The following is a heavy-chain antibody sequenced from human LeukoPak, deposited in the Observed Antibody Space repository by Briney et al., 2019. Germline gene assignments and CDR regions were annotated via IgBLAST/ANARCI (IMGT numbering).Heavy chain of an antibody. J-gene: IGHJ5*02. D-gene: IGHD3-16*02. Sequence: SETLSLTCAVYGGSFSSYYWGWIRQPPGKGLEWIGSIYHSGSTYYNPSLKSRVTISADTSKNQFSLKLSSVTAADTAVYYCAREDYVWGSYRRHNWFDPWGQGTLVTVSS. CDR1: GGSFSSYY. CDR2: IYHSGST. V-gene: IGHV4-34*01. CDR3: AREDYVWGSYRRHNWFDP.